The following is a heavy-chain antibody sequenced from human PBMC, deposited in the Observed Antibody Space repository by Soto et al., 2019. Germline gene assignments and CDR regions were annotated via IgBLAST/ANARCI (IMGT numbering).Heavy chain of an antibody. CDR3: AHRRKTSDFDY. J-gene: IGHJ4*02. CDR1: GFSLSTCGVG. V-gene: IGHV2-5*02. CDR2: IYWDDDK. Sequence: QITLKESGPTLVKPTQTLTLTCTFSGFSLSTCGVGVGWIRQPPGKALEWLALIYWDDDKRYSPSVKSRLTITKDTSKNQVVLTLTNMDPVDTATYYCAHRRKTSDFDYWGQGTLVTVSS.